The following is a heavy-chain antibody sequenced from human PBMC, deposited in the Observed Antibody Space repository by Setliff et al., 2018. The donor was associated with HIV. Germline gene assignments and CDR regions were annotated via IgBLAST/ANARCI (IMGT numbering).Heavy chain of an antibody. CDR1: SDSIRFYY. CDR3: ARGGGTGSFDY. J-gene: IGHJ4*02. D-gene: IGHD3-16*01. CDR2: IYISGST. V-gene: IGHV4-4*07. Sequence: SETLSLTCTVSSDSIRFYYWSWIRQPAGKGLEWFGRIYISGSTNYNPSFESRVTMSIDTSKNQFSLKLSSVTAADTAVYYCARGGGTGSFDYWGQGTLVTVSS.